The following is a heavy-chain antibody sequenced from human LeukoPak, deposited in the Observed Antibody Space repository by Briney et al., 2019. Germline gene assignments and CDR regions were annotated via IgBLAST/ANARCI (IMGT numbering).Heavy chain of an antibody. D-gene: IGHD4-23*01. J-gene: IGHJ4*02. CDR1: GFTFSSYA. Sequence: GGSLRLSCAASGFTFSSYAMSWVRQAPGKGLEWVSAISGSGGSTYYADSVKGRFTISRDNAKNSLYLQMNSLRAEDTAVYYCARNRWYAFDYWGQGTLATVSS. V-gene: IGHV3-23*01. CDR3: ARNRWYAFDY. CDR2: ISGSGGST.